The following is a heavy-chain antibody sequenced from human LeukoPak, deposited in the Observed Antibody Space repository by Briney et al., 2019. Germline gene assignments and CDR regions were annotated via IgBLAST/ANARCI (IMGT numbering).Heavy chain of an antibody. CDR3: ARERGGSTYYYGSGSYRYYYYGMDV. V-gene: IGHV4-34*01. CDR2: INHSGST. D-gene: IGHD3-10*01. J-gene: IGHJ6*02. CDR1: GGSFSGYY. Sequence: SSETLSLTCAVYGGSFSGYYWSWIRQPPGKGLEWIGEINHSGSTNYNPSLKSRVTISVDTSKNQFSLKLSSVTAADTAVYYCARERGGSTYYYGSGSYRYYYYGMDVWGQGTTVTVSS.